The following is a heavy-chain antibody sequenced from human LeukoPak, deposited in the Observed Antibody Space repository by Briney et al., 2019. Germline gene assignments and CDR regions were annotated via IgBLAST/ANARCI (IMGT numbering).Heavy chain of an antibody. CDR2: IYPGDSET. D-gene: IGHD4-17*01. Sequence: GESVKISCKGSGYNFPNYWIGWVRQMPGKGLEWMGIIYPGDSETRYRPSFQGLVTISADRSINTAYLQWSSLRASDTAMYYCARFLYGVYSHYFDYWGQGTLVTVSS. CDR3: ARFLYGVYSHYFDY. J-gene: IGHJ4*02. V-gene: IGHV5-51*01. CDR1: GYNFPNYW.